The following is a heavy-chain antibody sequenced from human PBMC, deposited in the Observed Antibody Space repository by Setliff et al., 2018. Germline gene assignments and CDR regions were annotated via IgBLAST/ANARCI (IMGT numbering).Heavy chain of an antibody. J-gene: IGHJ6*03. CDR3: AREQWLDPPGYYYMDV. CDR1: GGSFSGYY. V-gene: IGHV4-34*12. D-gene: IGHD6-19*01. Sequence: PSETLSLTCAVYGGSFSGYYWSWIRQPPGKRLEWIGEIIHSGSTNYNPSLKSRVTISMDTSKNQFSLKLSSVTAADMAVYYCAREQWLDPPGYYYMDVWAKGTTVTVSS. CDR2: IIHSGST.